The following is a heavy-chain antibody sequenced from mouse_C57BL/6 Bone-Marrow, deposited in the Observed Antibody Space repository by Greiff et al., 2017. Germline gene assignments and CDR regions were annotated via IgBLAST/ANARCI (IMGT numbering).Heavy chain of an antibody. V-gene: IGHV1-31*01. Sequence: VQLQHSGPELVKPGASVKISCKASGYSFTGYYMHWVKQSHGNILDWIGYIYPYNGVSSYNQKFKGKATLTVDKSSSTAYMELRSLTSEDSAVYYCAREETTVAPYYFDYWGQGTTLTVSS. CDR3: AREETTVAPYYFDY. D-gene: IGHD1-1*01. CDR2: IYPYNGVS. CDR1: GYSFTGYY. J-gene: IGHJ2*01.